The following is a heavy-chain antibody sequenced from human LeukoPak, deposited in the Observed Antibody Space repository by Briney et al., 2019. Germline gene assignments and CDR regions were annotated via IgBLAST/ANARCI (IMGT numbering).Heavy chain of an antibody. D-gene: IGHD1-26*01. CDR2: ISAYNGNT. Sequence: VASVTVSFTASGYTFTSYGISWVRQAPGQGLEWMGWISAYNGNTNYAQKLQGRVTMTTDTSTSTAYMELRSLRSDDTAVYYCARDILGRVGATWNWFDPWGQGTLVTVSS. CDR1: GYTFTSYG. V-gene: IGHV1-18*01. CDR3: ARDILGRVGATWNWFDP. J-gene: IGHJ5*02.